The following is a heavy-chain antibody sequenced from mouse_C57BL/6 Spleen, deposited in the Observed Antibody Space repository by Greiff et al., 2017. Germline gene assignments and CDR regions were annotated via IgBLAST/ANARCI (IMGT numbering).Heavy chain of an antibody. CDR3: ARGNYYGSTMTGYFDV. D-gene: IGHD1-1*01. Sequence: EVKLVESGGGLVQPGGSLKLSCAASGFTFSDYYMYWVRQTPEKRLEWVAYISNGGGSTYYPDTVKGRFTISRDNDKNTLYLQMSRLKSEDTAMYYCARGNYYGSTMTGYFDVWGTGTTVTVSS. CDR1: GFTFSDYY. CDR2: ISNGGGST. J-gene: IGHJ1*03. V-gene: IGHV5-12*01.